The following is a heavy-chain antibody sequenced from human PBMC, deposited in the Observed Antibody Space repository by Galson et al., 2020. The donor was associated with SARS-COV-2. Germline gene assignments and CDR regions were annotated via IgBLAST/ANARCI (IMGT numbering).Heavy chain of an antibody. J-gene: IGHJ4*02. CDR1: GFIFSSHA. V-gene: IGHV3-30*04. CDR2: ISYDGSNK. CDR3: ARDYYDTSGYLFDY. Sequence: GGSLRLSCAASGFIFSSHAMPWVRQAPGKGLEWVAVISYDGSNKYYADSVKGRFTISRDNSKNTLYLQMNGLRAEDTAVYYCARDYYDTSGYLFDYWGQGNLVTSSS. D-gene: IGHD3-22*01.